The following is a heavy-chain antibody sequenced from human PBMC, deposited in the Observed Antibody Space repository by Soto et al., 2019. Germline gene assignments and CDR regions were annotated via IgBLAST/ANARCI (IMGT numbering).Heavy chain of an antibody. CDR1: GGSITSGDYS. V-gene: IGHV4-30-2*01. CDR3: ARAGYCSGGSCYSDAFDV. Sequence: SETLSLTCAVSGGSITSGDYSWSWIRQPPGKGLEWIGYINHSGNTYYNPSLKSRVTMSVDRSKNQFSLKLTSVTAADTAVYYCARAGYCSGGSCYSDAFDVWGQGTMVTVSS. D-gene: IGHD2-15*01. CDR2: INHSGNT. J-gene: IGHJ3*01.